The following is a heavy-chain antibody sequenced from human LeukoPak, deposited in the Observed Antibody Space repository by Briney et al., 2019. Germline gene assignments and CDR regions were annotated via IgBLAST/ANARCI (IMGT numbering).Heavy chain of an antibody. J-gene: IGHJ3*02. CDR1: GGTFSSYA. CDR2: IIPIFGTA. D-gene: IGHD6-25*01. Sequence: SVKVSCKASGGTFSSYAISWVRQAPGQGLEWMGGIIPIFGTANYAQKFEGRVTITADESTSTAYMELSSLRSEDTAVYYCARDEKPSSGSPTLPNDAFDIWGQGTMVTVSS. V-gene: IGHV1-69*13. CDR3: ARDEKPSSGSPTLPNDAFDI.